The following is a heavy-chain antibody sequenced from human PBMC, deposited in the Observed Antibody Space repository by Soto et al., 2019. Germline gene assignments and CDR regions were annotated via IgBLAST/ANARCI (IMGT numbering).Heavy chain of an antibody. CDR3: ARQFDYETSGYYYAY. CDR2: IVPLFGTA. J-gene: IGHJ4*02. Sequence: SVKVSCKAAGGTFNKYAIDWVRQVPGQGLEWMGGIVPLFGTANCTQKFQGRVTITADEATNTAYMELRSLRSEDTAVYYCARQFDYETSGYYYAYWGQGTLVTVSS. V-gene: IGHV1-69*13. D-gene: IGHD3-22*01. CDR1: GGTFNKYA.